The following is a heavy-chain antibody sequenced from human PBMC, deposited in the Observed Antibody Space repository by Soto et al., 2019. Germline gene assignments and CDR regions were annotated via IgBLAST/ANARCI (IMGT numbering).Heavy chain of an antibody. V-gene: IGHV3-21*01. CDR1: GFTLSNYA. CDR3: AAIPLVARLPDNWFDP. J-gene: IGHJ5*02. Sequence: PGGSLRLSCAASGFTLSNYAMNWVRQAPGKGLEWVSSISTTGSYIYYADSVKGRFTISRDIAKNSLYLQMNSLRAEDTAVYYCAAIPLVARLPDNWFDPWGQGTLVTVSS. CDR2: ISTTGSYI. D-gene: IGHD6-6*01.